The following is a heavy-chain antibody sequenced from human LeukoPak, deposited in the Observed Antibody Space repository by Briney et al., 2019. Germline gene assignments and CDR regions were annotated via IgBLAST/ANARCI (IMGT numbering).Heavy chain of an antibody. Sequence: GASVKVSCKASGYTFTSYYMHWVRQAPGQGLEWMGIINPSGGSTSYAQKFQGRVTMTRDTSTSTVYMELSSLRSEDTAVYYCARRVEEDPLDDAFDIWGQGTMVTVSS. D-gene: IGHD2-15*01. CDR2: INPSGGST. CDR3: ARRVEEDPLDDAFDI. V-gene: IGHV1-46*01. CDR1: GYTFTSYY. J-gene: IGHJ3*02.